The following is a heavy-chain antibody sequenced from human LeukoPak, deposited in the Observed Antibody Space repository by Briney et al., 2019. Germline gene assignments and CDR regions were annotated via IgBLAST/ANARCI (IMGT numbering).Heavy chain of an antibody. V-gene: IGHV4-59*01. J-gene: IGHJ6*04. Sequence: PSETLSLTCSVSGGSINSFYWSWIRQPPGGGLEWIGYIYYTGITNYNPSLKSRVTVSVDAPKNQFSLWLSSVTAADTAVYYCPILARLTLIRGVTGYHSLDVWGKGTKVTVSS. CDR3: PILARLTLIRGVTGYHSLDV. CDR1: GGSINSFY. CDR2: IYYTGIT. D-gene: IGHD3-10*01.